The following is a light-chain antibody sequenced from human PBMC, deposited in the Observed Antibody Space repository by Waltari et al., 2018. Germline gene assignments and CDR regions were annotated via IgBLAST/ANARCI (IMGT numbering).Light chain of an antibody. CDR1: QGISNW. CDR2: RAS. Sequence: DIQMTPSPSSLSASVGDRVTITCRASQGISNWLAWYQQKPGKAPKLLIYRASNLETGVPSRFSGSGSGTDFTLTISSLQPEDIATYYCQQHDNSPRTFGQGTKVEIK. CDR3: QQHDNSPRT. V-gene: IGKV1-33*01. J-gene: IGKJ1*01.